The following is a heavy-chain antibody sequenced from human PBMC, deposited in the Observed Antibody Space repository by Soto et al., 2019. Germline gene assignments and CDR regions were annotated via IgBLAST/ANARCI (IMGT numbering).Heavy chain of an antibody. J-gene: IGHJ5*02. CDR1: GYGFPTYW. D-gene: IGHD3-22*01. CDR3: ARHYYDGNGYYPEA. V-gene: IGHV5-51*01. CDR2: IYPGDSDT. Sequence: PGESLKISCKGSGYGFPTYWIGWLRQMPGKGLEWMGIIYPGDSDTRYSPSFQGQVTISADKSLSTAYLQWRSLKASDSAIYYCARHYYDGNGYYPEAWGQGTLVTVFS.